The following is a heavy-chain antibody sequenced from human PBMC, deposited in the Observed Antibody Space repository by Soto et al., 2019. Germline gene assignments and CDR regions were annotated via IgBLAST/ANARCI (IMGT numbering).Heavy chain of an antibody. J-gene: IGHJ6*02. CDR3: ARVLSEVLGGGYGMDV. CDR2: IYYSGST. D-gene: IGHD3-16*01. V-gene: IGHV4-31*03. CDR1: GGSISSGGYY. Sequence: QVQLQESGPGLVKPSQSLSLTCTVSGGSISSGGYYWSWIRQHPGKGLEWIGYIYYSGSTYYNPSLKSRVTISVDTSKNQFSLKLSSVTAADTAVYYCARVLSEVLGGGYGMDVWGQGTTVTVSS.